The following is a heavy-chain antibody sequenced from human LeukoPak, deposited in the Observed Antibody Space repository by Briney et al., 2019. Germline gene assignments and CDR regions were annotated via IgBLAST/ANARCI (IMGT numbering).Heavy chain of an antibody. CDR1: GGSIGGYS. CDR3: ARADRDEFYNWFDP. V-gene: IGHV4-59*01. Sequence: PSETLSLTCSVSGGSIGGYSWTWVRQPPVKLLEYIGYISYTGITYYNPSLKSRVTISVDTSKNQFSLKLSSVTAADTAVYYCARADRDEFYNWFDPWGQGTLVTVSS. J-gene: IGHJ5*02. D-gene: IGHD3-10*01. CDR2: ISYTGIT.